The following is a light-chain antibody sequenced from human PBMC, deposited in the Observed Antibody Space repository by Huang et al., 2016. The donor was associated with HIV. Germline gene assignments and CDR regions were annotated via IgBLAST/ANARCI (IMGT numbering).Light chain of an antibody. CDR3: QHSDGLSPLT. J-gene: IGKJ4*01. CDR1: QDIGTS. Sequence: AIRMTQSPSSLSASTGDRVTITCRASQDIGTSLAWYQQRPGKAPVLLIFAASTLQRGVPTRFTVSGSRTVFTLTIACLQVEDVATYYCQHSDGLSPLTFGGGTKVDIK. CDR2: AAS. V-gene: IGKV1-8*01.